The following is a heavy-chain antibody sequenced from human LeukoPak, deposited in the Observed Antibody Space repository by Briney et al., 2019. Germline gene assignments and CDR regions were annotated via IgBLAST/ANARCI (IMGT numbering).Heavy chain of an antibody. J-gene: IGHJ4*02. V-gene: IGHV4-34*01. CDR2: INHSGST. CDR3: ARGVYYYGSGSSQKLDY. Sequence: SETLSLTCAVYGGSFSGYYWSWIRQPPGKGLEWIGEINHSGSTNYNPSLKSRVTISVDTSKNQFSLKLSSVTAADTAVYYCARGVYYYGSGSSQKLDYWGQGTLVTVSS. CDR1: GGSFSGYY. D-gene: IGHD3-10*01.